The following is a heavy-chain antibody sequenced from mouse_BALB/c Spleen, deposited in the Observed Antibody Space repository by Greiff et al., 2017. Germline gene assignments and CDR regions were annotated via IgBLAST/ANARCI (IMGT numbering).Heavy chain of an antibody. CDR3: TRCGLRRGAMDY. J-gene: IGHJ4*01. V-gene: IGHV1-5*01. D-gene: IGHD2-4*01. Sequence: EVQLQQSGTVLARPGASVKMSCKASGYTFTSYWMHWVKQRPGQGLEWIGAIYPGNSDTSYNQKFKGKAKLTAVTSTSTAYMELSSLTNEDSAVYYCTRCGLRRGAMDYWGQGTSDTVSS. CDR1: GYTFTSYW. CDR2: IYPGNSDT.